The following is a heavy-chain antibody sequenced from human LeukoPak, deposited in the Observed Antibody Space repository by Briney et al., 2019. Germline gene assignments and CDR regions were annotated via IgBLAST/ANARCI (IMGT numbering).Heavy chain of an antibody. CDR3: ARESSTSQTNLFDY. CDR2: IYYSGST. Sequence: SDTLSLTCAVSGYSISSSNWWGWIRQPPGKGLEWIGYIYYSGSTYYNPSLKSRVTMSVDTSKNQFSLKLSSVTAVDTAIYYCARESSTSQTNLFDYWGQGTLVTVSS. J-gene: IGHJ4*02. D-gene: IGHD6-6*01. V-gene: IGHV4-28*03. CDR1: GYSISSSNW.